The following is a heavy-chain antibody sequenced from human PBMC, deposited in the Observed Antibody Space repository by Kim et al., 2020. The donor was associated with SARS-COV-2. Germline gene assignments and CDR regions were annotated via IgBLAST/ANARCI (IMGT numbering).Heavy chain of an antibody. Sequence: GRFTISRDDSKNTLTLQMNSLKTEDTAVYYCTTGGEWYYDILTGYYYFDYWGQGTLVTVSS. D-gene: IGHD3-9*01. V-gene: IGHV3-15*01. CDR3: TTGGEWYYDILTGYYYFDY. J-gene: IGHJ4*02.